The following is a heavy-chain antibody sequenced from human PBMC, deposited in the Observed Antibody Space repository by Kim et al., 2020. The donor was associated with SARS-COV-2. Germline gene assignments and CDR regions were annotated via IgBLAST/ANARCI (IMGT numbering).Heavy chain of an antibody. J-gene: IGHJ4*02. CDR3: ARQGIYGPLGGNDY. D-gene: IGHD3-16*01. V-gene: IGHV5-51*01. CDR2: IFPGDSDT. CDR1: GYSFTDYW. Sequence: GESLKISCKGSGYSFTDYWIAWVRQMPGEGLEWMGIIFPGDSDTNYSPSFQGQVTISADKSISTVYLQWSSLKASDTAIYYCARQGIYGPLGGNDYWGQGTLVTVSS.